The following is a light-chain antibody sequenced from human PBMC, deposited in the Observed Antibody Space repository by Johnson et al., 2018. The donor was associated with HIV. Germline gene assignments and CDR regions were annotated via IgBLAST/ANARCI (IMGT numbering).Light chain of an antibody. CDR3: GTWDTSLSAGGV. V-gene: IGLV1-51*02. J-gene: IGLJ1*01. Sequence: QSVLTQPPSVSAAPGQKVTISCSGSSSNIGSNYVSWYQQFSGTAPKLLIYENNRRPSGTPDRFSGSKSGTSATLGITGLQTGDEADYYCGTWDTSLSAGGVFGTGTKVTVL. CDR2: ENN. CDR1: SSNIGSNY.